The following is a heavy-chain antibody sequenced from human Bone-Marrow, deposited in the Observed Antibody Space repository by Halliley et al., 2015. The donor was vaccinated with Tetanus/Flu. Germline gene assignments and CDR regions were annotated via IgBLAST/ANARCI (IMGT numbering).Heavy chain of an antibody. CDR3: ATDLNWENY. J-gene: IGHJ4*02. Sequence: WVAAINPDGSEEEYVDSVKGRFTISRDNAKNLLLLHVNSLRAEDTAVYYCATDLNWENYWGQGTLVIVSS. V-gene: IGHV3-7*03. D-gene: IGHD7-27*01. CDR2: INPDGSEE.